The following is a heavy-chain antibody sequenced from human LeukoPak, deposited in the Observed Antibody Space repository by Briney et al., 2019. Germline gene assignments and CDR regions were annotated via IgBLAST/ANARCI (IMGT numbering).Heavy chain of an antibody. CDR1: GGTLSSYA. CDR2: IIPIFGTA. J-gene: IGHJ4*02. V-gene: IGHV1-69*13. CDR3: ARDALKDGYNYVGY. Sequence: SVKVSCKASGGTLSSYAISWVRQAPGQGLEWMGGIIPIFGTANYAQKFQGRVTITADESTSTAYMELSSLRSEDTAVYYCARDALKDGYNYVGYWGQGTLVTVSS. D-gene: IGHD5-24*01.